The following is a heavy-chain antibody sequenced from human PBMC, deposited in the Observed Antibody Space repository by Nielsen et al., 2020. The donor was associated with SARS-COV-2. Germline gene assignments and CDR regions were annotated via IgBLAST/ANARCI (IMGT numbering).Heavy chain of an antibody. CDR3: ASSQGPRRTLYYYGMDV. Sequence: GESLKISCAASGFTFSSYWMSWVRQAPGKGLEWVSVIYSGGSTYYADSVKGRFTISRDNSKNTLYLQMNSLRAEDTAVYYCASSQGPRRTLYYYGMDVWGQGTTVTVSS. CDR1: GFTFSSYW. V-gene: IGHV3-53*01. J-gene: IGHJ6*02. CDR2: IYSGGST. D-gene: IGHD2/OR15-2a*01.